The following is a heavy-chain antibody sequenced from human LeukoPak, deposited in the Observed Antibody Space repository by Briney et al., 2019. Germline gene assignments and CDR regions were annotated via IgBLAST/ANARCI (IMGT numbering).Heavy chain of an antibody. Sequence: SGPTLVNPTQTLTLTCTFSGFSLSTSGMCVSWIRQPPGKALEWLARIDWDDDKYYSTSLKTRLTISKDTSKNQVVLTMTNMDPVDTATYYCARTPRSSGYSPNFDYWGQGTLVTVSS. D-gene: IGHD3-22*01. CDR1: GFSLSTSGMC. CDR3: ARTPRSSGYSPNFDY. CDR2: IDWDDDK. J-gene: IGHJ4*02. V-gene: IGHV2-70*11.